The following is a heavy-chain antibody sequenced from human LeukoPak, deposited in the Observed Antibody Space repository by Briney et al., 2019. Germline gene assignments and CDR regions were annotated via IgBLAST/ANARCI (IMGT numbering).Heavy chain of an antibody. J-gene: IGHJ4*02. CDR2: INPNSGGT. CDR3: ARRGAEYSSSHYFDY. Sequence: ASVKVSCKAFGYTFTGYYMHWVRQAPGQGLEWMGWINPNSGGTNSAQKFQGRVTMTRDTSISTAYMELSSLRSEDTAVYYCARRGAEYSSSHYFDYWGQGTLVTVSS. D-gene: IGHD6-6*01. CDR1: GYTFTGYY. V-gene: IGHV1-2*02.